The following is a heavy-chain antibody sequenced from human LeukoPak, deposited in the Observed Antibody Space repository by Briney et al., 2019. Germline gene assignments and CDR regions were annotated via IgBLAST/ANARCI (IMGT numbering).Heavy chain of an antibody. CDR2: ISSSGSTI. V-gene: IGHV3-48*03. J-gene: IGHJ3*02. Sequence: GGSLRLSCAASGFTFSSYEMNWVRQAPGKGLEWVSYISSSGSTIYYADSVKGRFTISRDNAKNSLYLQMNSLRAEDTAVYYCAKDPRYSSSHDAFDIWGQGTMVTVSS. CDR1: GFTFSSYE. CDR3: AKDPRYSSSHDAFDI. D-gene: IGHD6-13*01.